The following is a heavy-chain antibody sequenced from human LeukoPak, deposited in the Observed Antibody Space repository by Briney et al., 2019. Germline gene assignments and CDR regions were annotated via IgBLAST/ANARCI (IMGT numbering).Heavy chain of an antibody. CDR3: ARDRSWYGEFDP. Sequence: PSETLSLTCTLSGDSISSRHYFWDWIRQPPGKGLGWIGSVYYAGATYYNPSLKSRVTISVDTSKNLFSLQLNSVTAADTAIYYCARDRSWYGEFDPWGPGTLVTVSS. D-gene: IGHD3-10*01. CDR2: VYYAGAT. V-gene: IGHV4-39*07. CDR1: GDSISSRHYF. J-gene: IGHJ5*02.